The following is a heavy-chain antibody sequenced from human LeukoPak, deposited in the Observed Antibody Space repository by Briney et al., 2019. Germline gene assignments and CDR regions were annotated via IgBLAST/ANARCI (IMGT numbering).Heavy chain of an antibody. J-gene: IGHJ4*02. V-gene: IGHV3-30*02. Sequence: HPGGSLRLSCAASGFTFSSYGMHWVRQAPGKGLEWVAFIRYDGSNKYYADSVKGRFTIPRDNSKNTLYLQMNSLRAEDTAVYYCARDLFGDYGDYVLYDYWGQGTLVTVSS. CDR1: GFTFSSYG. CDR3: ARDLFGDYGDYVLYDY. D-gene: IGHD4-17*01. CDR2: IRYDGSNK.